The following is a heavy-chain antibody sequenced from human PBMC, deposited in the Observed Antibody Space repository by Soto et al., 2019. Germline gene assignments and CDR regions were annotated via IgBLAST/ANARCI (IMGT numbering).Heavy chain of an antibody. Sequence: GGSLRLSCAASGFTFSSYWMNWVRQAPGKGLEWVTNINEDGSDKYYVDSVEGRFTISRDNAKNSLYLQMDSLRAEDTAVYYCARRRSVGSRTIFDPWGQGTLVTVSS. CDR3: ARRRSVGSRTIFDP. V-gene: IGHV3-7*01. CDR2: INEDGSDK. CDR1: GFTFSSYW. D-gene: IGHD2-21*01. J-gene: IGHJ5*02.